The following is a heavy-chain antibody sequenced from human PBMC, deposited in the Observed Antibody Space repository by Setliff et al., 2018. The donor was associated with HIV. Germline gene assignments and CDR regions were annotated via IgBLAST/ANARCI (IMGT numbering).Heavy chain of an antibody. V-gene: IGHV1-2*02. D-gene: IGHD2-15*01. CDR2: ISPHSGAT. CDR1: GHTLSGYF. Sequence: ASVKVSCKSSGHTLSGYFIHWVRQAPGQGPEWMGWISPHSGATNYAQKFQGRVTLTRDASITTAYMELNSLRSDDTAMYYCARDGLYCSRGSCYPNWFDSWGQGTLVTVSS. J-gene: IGHJ5*01. CDR3: ARDGLYCSRGSCYPNWFDS.